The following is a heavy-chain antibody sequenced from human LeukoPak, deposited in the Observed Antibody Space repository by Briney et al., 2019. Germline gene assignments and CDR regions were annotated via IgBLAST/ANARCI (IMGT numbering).Heavy chain of an antibody. J-gene: IGHJ6*03. D-gene: IGHD2-8*01. V-gene: IGHV3-21*01. CDR2: ISSSSSYI. Sequence: PGGTLRLSCAASGFTFSSDNMKVGRRAPGKGVQEGSSISSSSSYIYYGESVKGRVTISGDNAKNSLSLQMNTLTAEDTAVYYCARGMAYYYYYMDVWGKGTTVTISS. CDR1: GFTFSSDN. CDR3: ARGMAYYYYYMDV.